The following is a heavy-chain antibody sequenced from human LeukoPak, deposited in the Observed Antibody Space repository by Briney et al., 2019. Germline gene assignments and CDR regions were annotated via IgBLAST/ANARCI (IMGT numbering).Heavy chain of an antibody. D-gene: IGHD4-17*01. Sequence: GGSLRLSCAASGFTFSGYGIHWVRQAPGKGLEWVAFIRSDGSVKYYADSVRGRFTISRDNSKNTLYLQINSLRAEDTAVYYCAGGDYEFDYWGQGTLVTGSS. J-gene: IGHJ4*02. CDR3: AGGDYEFDY. V-gene: IGHV3-30*02. CDR1: GFTFSGYG. CDR2: IRSDGSVK.